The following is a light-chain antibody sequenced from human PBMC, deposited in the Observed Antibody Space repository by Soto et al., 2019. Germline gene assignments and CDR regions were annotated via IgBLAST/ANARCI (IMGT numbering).Light chain of an antibody. V-gene: IGKV3-11*01. CDR2: DAS. J-gene: IGKJ4*01. CDR3: QQRSSPLT. Sequence: EIVLTQSPATLSLSPGERATLSCRASQSVSSYLAWYQQKPGQAPRLLIYDASNRATCIPARFSGSGSGTDFTLTISSLEPEDFAVYYCQQRSSPLTFGGGTKCEIK. CDR1: QSVSSY.